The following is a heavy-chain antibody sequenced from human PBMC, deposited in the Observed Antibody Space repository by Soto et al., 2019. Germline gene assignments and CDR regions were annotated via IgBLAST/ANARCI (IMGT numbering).Heavy chain of an antibody. Sequence: QVQLVQSGAEVKKPGASVKVSCKASGYTFTSYDINWVRQATGQGLEWMGWMNPNSGNTGYAQKFPGRVTMTRNTSISTAYMDLSSLISEDTAVYYCARGGVYDYIWGSYRSIDYWGQGTLVTVSS. J-gene: IGHJ4*02. V-gene: IGHV1-8*01. CDR3: ARGGVYDYIWGSYRSIDY. CDR2: MNPNSGNT. CDR1: GYTFTSYD. D-gene: IGHD3-16*02.